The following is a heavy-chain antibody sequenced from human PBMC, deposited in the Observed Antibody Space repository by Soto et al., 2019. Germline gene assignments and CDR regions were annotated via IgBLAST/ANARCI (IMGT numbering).Heavy chain of an antibody. Sequence: PSETLSLTCTVSGGSISSSSYYWGWIRQPPGKGLEWIGSIYYSGSTYYNPHLKSRVTISVDTSKKQFSLKLSSVTAADTAVYYCASLPHDDSNREGYYYYGMDVWGQGTTVTVSS. CDR1: GGSISSSSYY. V-gene: IGHV4-39*01. CDR2: IYYSGST. D-gene: IGHD4-4*01. J-gene: IGHJ6*02. CDR3: ASLPHDDSNREGYYYYGMDV.